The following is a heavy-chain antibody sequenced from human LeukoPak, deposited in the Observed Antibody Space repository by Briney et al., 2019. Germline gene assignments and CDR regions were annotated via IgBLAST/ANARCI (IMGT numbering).Heavy chain of an antibody. CDR2: INHSGST. V-gene: IGHV4-34*01. J-gene: IGHJ4*02. CDR1: GGSFSGYY. Sequence: PSETLSLTCAVYGGSFSGYYWSWIRQPPGKGLEWIGEINHSGSTNYNPSLKSRVTISVDTSKNQFSLKLSSVTAADTAVYYCARGTLWFGELLRNILYYFDYWGQGTLVTVSS. CDR3: ARGTLWFGELLRNILYYFDY. D-gene: IGHD3-10*01.